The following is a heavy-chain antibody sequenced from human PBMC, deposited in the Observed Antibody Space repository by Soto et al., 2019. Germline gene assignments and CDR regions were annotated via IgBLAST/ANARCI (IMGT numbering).Heavy chain of an antibody. Sequence: PGGSLRLSCAASGFPFSSYSMNWVRQAPGKGLEWVSYISSSSSTIYYADSVKGRFTISRDNAKNSLYLQMNSLRAEDTAVYYCARDSYCGGDCYFLIDYWGQGTLVTVSS. CDR2: ISSSSSTI. CDR1: GFPFSSYS. V-gene: IGHV3-48*01. CDR3: ARDSYCGGDCYFLIDY. D-gene: IGHD2-21*01. J-gene: IGHJ4*02.